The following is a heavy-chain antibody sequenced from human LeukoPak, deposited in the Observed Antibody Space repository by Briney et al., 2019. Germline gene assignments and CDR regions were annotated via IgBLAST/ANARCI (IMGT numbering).Heavy chain of an antibody. CDR2: MNPGTGDT. J-gene: IGHJ4*02. Sequence: ASVKASCKASGYTFTYNDVNWVRQATGQGLEWMGWMNPGTGDTGYAPGFQGRLAMTADTSIKTAYMELSGLTSDDTAVYYCARGRAAADWGQGTLVTVSS. CDR1: GYTFTYND. CDR3: ARGRAAAD. V-gene: IGHV1-8*01. D-gene: IGHD2-15*01.